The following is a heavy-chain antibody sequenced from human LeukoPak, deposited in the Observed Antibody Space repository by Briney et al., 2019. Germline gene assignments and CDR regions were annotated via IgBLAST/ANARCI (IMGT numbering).Heavy chain of an antibody. CDR3: AKGSHSSSWDDDAEYFQH. CDR1: GFTFSSYG. D-gene: IGHD6-13*01. V-gene: IGHV3-33*06. Sequence: GGSLRLSCAASGFTFSSYGMHWVRQAPAKGLEWAAVIWYDGSNKYYADSVKGRFTISRDNSKNTLYLQMNSLRAEDTAVYYCAKGSHSSSWDDDAEYFQHWGQGTLVTVSS. CDR2: IWYDGSNK. J-gene: IGHJ1*01.